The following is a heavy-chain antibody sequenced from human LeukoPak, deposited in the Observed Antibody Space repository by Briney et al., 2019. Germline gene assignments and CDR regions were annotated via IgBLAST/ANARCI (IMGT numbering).Heavy chain of an antibody. CDR3: ARDLRLIGGVIGLFDY. V-gene: IGHV3-21*01. J-gene: IGHJ4*02. D-gene: IGHD3-16*02. CDR1: GFTFSSYS. Sequence: GGSLRLSCAASGFTFSSYSMNWVRQAPGKGLEWVSSISSGSSYIYYADSVKGRFTISRDNAKNSLYLQMNSLRAEDTAVYYCARDLRLIGGVIGLFDYWGQGTLVTVSS. CDR2: ISSGSSYI.